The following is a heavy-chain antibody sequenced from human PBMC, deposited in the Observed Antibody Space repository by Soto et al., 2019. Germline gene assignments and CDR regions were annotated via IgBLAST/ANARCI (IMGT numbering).Heavy chain of an antibody. J-gene: IGHJ3*02. D-gene: IGHD2-21*01. Sequence: SETLSLTCTVSGGSISSGGYYWSWIRQHPGKGLEWIGYIYYSGSTYYNPSLKSRVTISVDTSKNQFSLKLSSVTAADTAVYYCAREVCGGDCYPLGFAFDIWGQGTMVTVSS. CDR1: GGSISSGGYY. CDR3: AREVCGGDCYPLGFAFDI. CDR2: IYYSGST. V-gene: IGHV4-31*03.